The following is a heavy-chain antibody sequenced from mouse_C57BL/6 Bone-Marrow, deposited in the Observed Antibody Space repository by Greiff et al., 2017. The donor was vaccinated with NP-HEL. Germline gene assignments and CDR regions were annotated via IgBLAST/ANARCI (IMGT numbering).Heavy chain of an antibody. D-gene: IGHD2-1*01. J-gene: IGHJ3*01. CDR3: AYGNYPAWFAY. CDR2: IDPSDSET. CDR1: GYTFTSYW. Sequence: QVQLQQPGAELVRPGSSVKLSCKASGYTFTSYWLHWVKQRPIQGLEWIGNIDPSDSETHYNQKFKDKATLTVDKSSSTAYMQLSSLTSEDSAVYYCAYGNYPAWFAYWGQGTLVTVSA. V-gene: IGHV1-52*01.